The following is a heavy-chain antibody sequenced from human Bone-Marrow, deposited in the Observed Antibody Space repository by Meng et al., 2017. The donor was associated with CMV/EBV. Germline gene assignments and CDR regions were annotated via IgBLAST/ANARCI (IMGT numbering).Heavy chain of an antibody. CDR3: ARGRIFGTY. Sequence: ASVKVSCKTSGYTFTSYDIIWVRQATGQGLEWMGWMSPTSGDAGYAQKFRGRVTLTRKTSTNTTYMELSNLRSEDTAVYYCARGRIFGTYWGQGTLVTVSS. CDR1: GYTFTSYD. CDR2: MSPTSGDA. V-gene: IGHV1-8*01. D-gene: IGHD3-3*01. J-gene: IGHJ4*02.